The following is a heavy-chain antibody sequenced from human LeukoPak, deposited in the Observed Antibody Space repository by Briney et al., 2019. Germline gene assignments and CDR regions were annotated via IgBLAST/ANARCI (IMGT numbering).Heavy chain of an antibody. Sequence: PSETLSLTCAVYGGSFSGYYWSWIRQPPGKGLEWIGEINHSGCTNYNPSLKSRVTISVDTSKNQFSLKLSSVTAADTAVYYCARLRLPLSVTTPRINWYFDLWGRGTLVTVSS. CDR1: GGSFSGYY. V-gene: IGHV4-34*01. J-gene: IGHJ2*01. CDR3: ARLRLPLSVTTPRINWYFDL. CDR2: INHSGCT. D-gene: IGHD4-17*01.